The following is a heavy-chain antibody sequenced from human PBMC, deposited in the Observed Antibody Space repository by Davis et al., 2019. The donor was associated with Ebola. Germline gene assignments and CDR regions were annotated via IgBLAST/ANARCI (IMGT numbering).Heavy chain of an antibody. D-gene: IGHD4-23*01. Sequence: MPSETLSLTCAVYGGFLSGYYWSWIRQHPGKGLEWIGYIYYSGSTYYNPSLRSRLTMSVDTSKNQFSLKLSSVTAADTAVYYCARDRLDYGGNSGFDYWGQGTLVTVSS. CDR1: GGFLSGYY. CDR3: ARDRLDYGGNSGFDY. CDR2: IYYSGST. V-gene: IGHV4-31*11. J-gene: IGHJ4*02.